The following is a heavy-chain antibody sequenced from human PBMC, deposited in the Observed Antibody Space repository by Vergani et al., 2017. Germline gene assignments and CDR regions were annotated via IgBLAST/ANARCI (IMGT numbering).Heavy chain of an antibody. CDR3: ARHGGSGWSLDY. V-gene: IGHV3-7*01. CDR1: GFTFSSYW. D-gene: IGHD6-19*01. Sequence: EVQLVESGGGLVQPGGSLRLSCAASGFTFSSYWMSWVRQAPGKGLEWVANIKQDESEKYYVDAVKGRFTISRDNAKHSLYLQMNSLRAEDTAVYYCARHGGSGWSLDYWGQGTLVTVSS. J-gene: IGHJ4*02. CDR2: IKQDESEK.